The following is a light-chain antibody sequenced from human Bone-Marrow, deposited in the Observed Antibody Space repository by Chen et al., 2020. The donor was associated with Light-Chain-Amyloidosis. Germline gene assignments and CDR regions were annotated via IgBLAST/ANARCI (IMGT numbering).Light chain of an antibody. CDR3: QQYGTSPLT. Sequence: EIVLTQSPGTLSLSPGEGANLSCRASQTISSNYLTWYQQKFGQAPRLLIYGSSSSATGIPDRFTGSGSGTDFTLTINRLEPEDLAMYYCQQYGTSPLTFGGGTKVEIK. CDR2: GSS. CDR1: QTISSNY. V-gene: IGKV3-20*01. J-gene: IGKJ4*01.